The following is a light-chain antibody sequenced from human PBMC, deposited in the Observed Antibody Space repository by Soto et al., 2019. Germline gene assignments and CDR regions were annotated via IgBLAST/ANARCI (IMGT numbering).Light chain of an antibody. J-gene: IGKJ1*01. CDR2: DAS. Sequence: IQMTQSPSSLSASVGDRVTMACRASQGIRNDLGWYQQKPGKAPKLLIYDASSLQSGVPSRFSGSGSGTEFTLTISSLQPDDFATYYCLQYNGYYRTFGQGTKVDIK. V-gene: IGKV1-17*01. CDR1: QGIRND. CDR3: LQYNGYYRT.